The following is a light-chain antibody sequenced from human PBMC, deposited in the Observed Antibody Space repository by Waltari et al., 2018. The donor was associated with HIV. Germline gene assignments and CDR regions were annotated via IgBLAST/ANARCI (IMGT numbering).Light chain of an antibody. CDR1: QAISNS. Sequence: DIQMTQSPSSLSASVGDRVTITCRASQAISNSLAWYQQKPGKAPKRLLYAASRLESGVPSRFSGSRSGTDYALTISSLQPEDFAVYYCQQYFSPPPPTFGGGTKVEIK. CDR3: QQYFSPPPPT. J-gene: IGKJ4*01. V-gene: IGKV1-NL1*01. CDR2: AAS.